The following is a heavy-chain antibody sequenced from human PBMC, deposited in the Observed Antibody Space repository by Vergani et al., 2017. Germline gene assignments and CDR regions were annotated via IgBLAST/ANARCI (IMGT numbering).Heavy chain of an antibody. Sequence: EVQLVESGGGLVQPGGSLRLSCAASGFTFSSYSMNWVRQAPGKGLEWVSYISSSSSTIYYADSVKGRFTISRDNAKNSLYLQMNSLRAEDTAVYYCARVDTAMVKVIYYYDMDVWGKGTTVTVSS. CDR1: GFTFSSYS. D-gene: IGHD5-18*01. J-gene: IGHJ6*03. V-gene: IGHV3-48*04. CDR2: ISSSSSTI. CDR3: ARVDTAMVKVIYYYDMDV.